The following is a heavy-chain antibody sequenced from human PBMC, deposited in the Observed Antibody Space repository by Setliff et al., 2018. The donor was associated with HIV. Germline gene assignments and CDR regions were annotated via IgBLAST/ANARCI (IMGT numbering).Heavy chain of an antibody. CDR2: VYTSGNT. J-gene: IGHJ5*02. CDR1: GGSINIGSFY. V-gene: IGHV4-61*09. Sequence: TLSLTCTVSGGSINIGSFYWSWIRQPAGKGPEWLGHVYTSGNTYYDPSLASRVAISLDRSKNQFSLKLDSVTAADKALYFCARGRGAWFEGSWFDPWGQGILVTVSS. D-gene: IGHD6-19*01. CDR3: ARGRGAWFEGSWFDP.